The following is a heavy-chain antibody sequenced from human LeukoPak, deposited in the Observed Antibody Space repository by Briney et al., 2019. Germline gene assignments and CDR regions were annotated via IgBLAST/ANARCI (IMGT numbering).Heavy chain of an antibody. J-gene: IGHJ4*02. Sequence: GSSVKVSCKASGGTFSSYAISWVRQAPGQGLEWMGRITPILGIANYAQKFQGRVTITADKSTSTAYMELSSLRSEDTAVYYCARDQGYRYGYGDFDYWGQGTLVTVSS. D-gene: IGHD5-18*01. CDR3: ARDQGYRYGYGDFDY. CDR2: ITPILGIA. V-gene: IGHV1-69*04. CDR1: GGTFSSYA.